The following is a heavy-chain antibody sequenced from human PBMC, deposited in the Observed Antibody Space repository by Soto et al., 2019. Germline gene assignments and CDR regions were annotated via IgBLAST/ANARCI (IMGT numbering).Heavy chain of an antibody. CDR1: GFTFSSYA. D-gene: IGHD2-2*01. CDR2: ISGSGGST. J-gene: IGHJ5*02. V-gene: IGHV3-23*04. Sequence: EVQLVESGGGLVQPGGSLRLSCAASGFTFSSYAMSWVRQAPGKGLEWVSAISGSGGSTYYADSVKGRFTISRDNSKNTLYLQMNSLRAEDTAVYYCAKNQVPVVPAANNWFDPWGQGTLVTVSS. CDR3: AKNQVPVVPAANNWFDP.